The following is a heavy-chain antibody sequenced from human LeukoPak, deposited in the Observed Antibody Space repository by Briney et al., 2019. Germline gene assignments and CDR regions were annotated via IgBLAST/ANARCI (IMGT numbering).Heavy chain of an antibody. CDR2: ISSSSSYI. D-gene: IGHD5-18*01. CDR1: GFTFSSYS. V-gene: IGHV3-21*01. J-gene: IGHJ6*03. Sequence: PGGSLRLSCAASGFTFSSYSMNWVRQAPGKGLEWVSSISSSSSYIYYADSVKGRFTISRDNAKNSLYLQMNSLRAEDTAVYYCARERGYGRYYYYHYMDVWGKGTTVTVSS. CDR3: ARERGYGRYYYYHYMDV.